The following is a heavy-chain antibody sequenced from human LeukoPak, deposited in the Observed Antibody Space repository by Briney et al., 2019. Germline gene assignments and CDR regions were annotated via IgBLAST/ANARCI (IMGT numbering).Heavy chain of an antibody. Sequence: GGSLRLSCAASGFTFDDYAMHWVRQAPGKGLEWVSGISWNSGSIGYADSVKGRFTISRDNAKNSLYLQMNSLRAEDMALYYCAKDIRPIAAPGSTFDYWGQGTLVTVSS. D-gene: IGHD6-13*01. CDR3: AKDIRPIAAPGSTFDY. V-gene: IGHV3-9*03. J-gene: IGHJ4*02. CDR1: GFTFDDYA. CDR2: ISWNSGSI.